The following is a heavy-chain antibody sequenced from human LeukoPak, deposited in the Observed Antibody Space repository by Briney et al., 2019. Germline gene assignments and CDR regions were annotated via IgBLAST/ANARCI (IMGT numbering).Heavy chain of an antibody. Sequence: ASVKVSCKASGYTFTGYYMHWVRQAPGQGLEWMGLINPSGGSTSYAQKFQGRVAMTRDTSTSTVYMELSSLRSEDTAVYYCARAHSGSYLGYWGQGTLLTVSS. D-gene: IGHD1-26*01. CDR1: GYTFTGYY. CDR3: ARAHSGSYLGY. J-gene: IGHJ4*02. CDR2: INPSGGST. V-gene: IGHV1-46*01.